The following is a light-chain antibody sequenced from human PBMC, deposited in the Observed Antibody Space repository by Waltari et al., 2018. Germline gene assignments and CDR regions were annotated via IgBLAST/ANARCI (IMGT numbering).Light chain of an antibody. Sequence: EIVMTQSPATLSVSPGERATLSCRASQNISRHSAWYQQTAGQAPRLLIYAASSLQSGVPSRFSGSGSGTDFTLTISSLQPEDFATYYCQQSYSTPLTFGGGTKVEIK. CDR2: AAS. J-gene: IGKJ4*01. CDR3: QQSYSTPLT. CDR1: QNISRH. V-gene: IGKV3-15*01.